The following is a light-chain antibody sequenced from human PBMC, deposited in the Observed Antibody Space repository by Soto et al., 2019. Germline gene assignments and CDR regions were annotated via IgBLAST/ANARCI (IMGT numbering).Light chain of an antibody. CDR3: KRYANSPET. J-gene: IGKJ1*01. Sequence: PGTRRVSQGDRAHLSPKTSQSLRSTVVAWYQVKPDQAPRLLIYGASARATGIPDRFSGSGSGRDFTLTICGLGPEDVAVYYCKRYANSPETVGQGTKVDIK. CDR2: GAS. CDR1: QSLRSTV. V-gene: IGKV3-20*01.